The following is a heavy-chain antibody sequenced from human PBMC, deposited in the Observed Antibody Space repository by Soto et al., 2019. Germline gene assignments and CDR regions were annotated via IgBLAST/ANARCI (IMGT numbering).Heavy chain of an antibody. CDR1: GFTFDDYA. CDR2: ISWNSGGI. Sequence: SLRLSCAASGFTFDDYAMHWVRQAPGKGLEWVSGISWNSGGIGYADSVKGRFTISRDNAKNSLYLQMNSLRAEDTALYYCAKDTTPMTTLTTCFDYWGQGTLVTVSS. CDR3: AKDTTPMTTLTTCFDY. V-gene: IGHV3-9*01. D-gene: IGHD4-17*01. J-gene: IGHJ4*02.